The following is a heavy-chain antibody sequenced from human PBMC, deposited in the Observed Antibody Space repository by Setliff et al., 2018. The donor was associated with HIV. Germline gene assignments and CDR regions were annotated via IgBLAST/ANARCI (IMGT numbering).Heavy chain of an antibody. CDR1: GFSLSNARMG. CDR2: IFSNDEK. J-gene: IGHJ6*03. Sequence: SGPTLVNPTETLTLTCTVSGFSLSNARMGVSWIRQPPGKALEWLAHIFSNDEKSYSTSLKSRLTISKDTSKSQVVLTTTNMDPVDTATYYCARGTFFGVVIGNYYMDVWGKGTTVTV. CDR3: ARGTFFGVVIGNYYMDV. D-gene: IGHD3-3*01. V-gene: IGHV2-26*01.